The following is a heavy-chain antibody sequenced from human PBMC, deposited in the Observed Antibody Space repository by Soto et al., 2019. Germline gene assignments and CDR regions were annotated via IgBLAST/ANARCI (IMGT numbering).Heavy chain of an antibody. CDR2: IIPIFGTA. V-gene: IGHV1-69*01. CDR1: GGTFSSYA. J-gene: IGHJ3*02. CDR3: ARERSIGVVVGHDAFDI. Sequence: QVQLVQSGAEVKKPGSSVKVSCKASGGTFSSYAISWVRQAPGQGLEWMGGIIPIFGTANYAQKFQGRVTITADESTSTAYMELSSLRSEDTAVYYCARERSIGVVVGHDAFDIWGQGTMVTVSS. D-gene: IGHD2-15*01.